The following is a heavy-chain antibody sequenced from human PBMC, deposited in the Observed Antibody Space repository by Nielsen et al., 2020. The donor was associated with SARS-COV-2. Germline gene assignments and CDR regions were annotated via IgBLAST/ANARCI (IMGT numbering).Heavy chain of an antibody. J-gene: IGHJ4*02. CDR3: ARDPEYVDTAIGFGY. Sequence: GGSLRLSCAASGFTFSSYAMHWVRQAPGKGLEWVAVISYDGSNKYYADSVKGRFTISRDNSKNTLYLQMNSLRAEDTAVYYCARDPEYVDTAIGFGYWGQGTLVTVSS. D-gene: IGHD5-18*01. V-gene: IGHV3-30-3*01. CDR2: ISYDGSNK. CDR1: GFTFSSYA.